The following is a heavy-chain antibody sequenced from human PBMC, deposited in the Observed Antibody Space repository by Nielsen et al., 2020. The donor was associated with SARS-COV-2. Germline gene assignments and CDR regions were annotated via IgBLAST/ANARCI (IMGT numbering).Heavy chain of an antibody. J-gene: IGHJ4*02. V-gene: IGHV4-59*01. D-gene: IGHD6-19*01. CDR3: ARDIAVAGTGGYFDY. Sequence: SETLSLTCTVSGGSISSYYWSWIRQPPGKGLEWIGYIYYSGSTNYNPSLKSRVTISVDTSKNQFSLKLSSVTAADTAVYYCARDIAVAGTGGYFDYWGQGTLVTVSS. CDR1: GGSISSYY. CDR2: IYYSGST.